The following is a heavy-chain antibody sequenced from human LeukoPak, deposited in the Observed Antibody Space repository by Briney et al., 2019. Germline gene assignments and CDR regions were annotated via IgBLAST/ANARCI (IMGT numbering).Heavy chain of an antibody. CDR3: ARDRYYDFWSGYSHFDY. V-gene: IGHV1-18*01. J-gene: IGHJ4*02. D-gene: IGHD3-3*01. Sequence: ASVKVSCKASGYTLTSYGISWVRQAPGQGLEWMGWISAYNGNTNYAQKLQGRVTMTTDTATSTAYMELRSLRSDDTAVYYCARDRYYDFWSGYSHFDYWGQGTLVTVSS. CDR2: ISAYNGNT. CDR1: GYTLTSYG.